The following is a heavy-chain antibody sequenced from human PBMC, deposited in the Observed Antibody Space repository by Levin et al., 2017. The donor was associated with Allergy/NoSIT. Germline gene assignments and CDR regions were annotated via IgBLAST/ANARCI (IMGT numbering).Heavy chain of an antibody. D-gene: IGHD2-21*02. CDR1: GFSFSDYY. CDR2: ISSSGSTI. J-gene: IGHJ4*02. CDR3: VRGGAWFSFVDY. Sequence: GGSLRLSCAASGFSFSDYYMTWIRQAPGKGLEWVSYISSSGSTIYYGDSVRGRFSISRNNADSSLYLQMNRLRVEDTATYDCVRGGAWFSFVDYWGQGTSVTVSS. V-gene: IGHV3-11*01.